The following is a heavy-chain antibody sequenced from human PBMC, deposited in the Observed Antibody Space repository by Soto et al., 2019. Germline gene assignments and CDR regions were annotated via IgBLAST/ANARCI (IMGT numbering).Heavy chain of an antibody. CDR1: GYTFTSYY. CDR2: INPSGGST. Sequence: ASVKVSCKASGYTFTSYYIHWVRQAPGQGLEWMGIINPSGGSTSYARKFQGRVTMSRDTSTSTVYMELSSLRSEDTAVYYCAMNYYDSSGYPSYYYGMDVWGQGTTVTVSS. V-gene: IGHV1-46*01. J-gene: IGHJ6*02. D-gene: IGHD3-22*01. CDR3: AMNYYDSSGYPSYYYGMDV.